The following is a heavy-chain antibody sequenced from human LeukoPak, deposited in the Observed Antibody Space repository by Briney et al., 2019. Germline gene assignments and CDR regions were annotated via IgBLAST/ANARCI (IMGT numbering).Heavy chain of an antibody. CDR1: GYSFTSYW. Sequence: GESLKISCKGSGYSFTSYWIGWVRQLPGKGLEWMGIIYPGDSDTRYSPSFQGQVTISADKSISTAYLQWSGLKASDTAMYYCARRSSTSSEGAFDIWGQGTMVTVSS. V-gene: IGHV5-51*01. D-gene: IGHD2-2*01. CDR3: ARRSSTSSEGAFDI. J-gene: IGHJ3*02. CDR2: IYPGDSDT.